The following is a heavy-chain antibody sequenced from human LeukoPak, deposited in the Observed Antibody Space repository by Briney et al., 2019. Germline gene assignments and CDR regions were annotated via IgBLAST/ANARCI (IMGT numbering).Heavy chain of an antibody. J-gene: IGHJ4*02. CDR1: GFTFSSYG. D-gene: IGHD1-26*01. CDR3: AKGGKWDVTPFDY. CDR2: ISGGGGST. V-gene: IGHV3-23*01. Sequence: GGSLRLSCAASGFTFSSYGMHWVRQAPGKGLEWVSTISGGGGSTYYADSVKGRFTISRDNSKNTLYLQVNSLRAEDTAVYYCAKGGKWDVTPFDYWGQGTLVTVSS.